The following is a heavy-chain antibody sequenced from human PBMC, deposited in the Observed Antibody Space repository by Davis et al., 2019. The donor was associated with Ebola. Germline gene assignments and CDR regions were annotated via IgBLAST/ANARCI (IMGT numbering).Heavy chain of an antibody. J-gene: IGHJ6*02. V-gene: IGHV3-33*01. D-gene: IGHD6-6*01. Sequence: LSLTCAASGFTFSSYGMHWVRQAPGKGLEWGAFIWYDGSNKYYADSVKGRFTISRDNSKNTLYLQMNSLRAEDTAVYHCARDLDPSSSTDLLYYYYGMDVWGQGTTVTVSS. CDR3: ARDLDPSSSTDLLYYYYGMDV. CDR2: IWYDGSNK. CDR1: GFTFSSYG.